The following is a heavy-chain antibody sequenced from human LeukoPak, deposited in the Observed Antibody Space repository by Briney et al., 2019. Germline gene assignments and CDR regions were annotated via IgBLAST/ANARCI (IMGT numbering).Heavy chain of an antibody. D-gene: IGHD2-21*01. J-gene: IGHJ4*02. V-gene: IGHV3-7*01. CDR1: GFTFSDFW. CDR2: IKQDGSEK. Sequence: RTGGSLRLSCAASGFTFSDFWMSWVRQAPGKGLEWVANIKQDGSEKYYVDSVKGRFTISRDNAKNSLDLQMNSLRAEDAAVYYCAADPYSGVLNYWGQGTLVTVSS. CDR3: AADPYSGVLNY.